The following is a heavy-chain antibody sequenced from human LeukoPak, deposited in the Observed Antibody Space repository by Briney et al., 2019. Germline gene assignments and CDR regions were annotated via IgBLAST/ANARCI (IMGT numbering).Heavy chain of an antibody. CDR1: GGSISSSSYY. V-gene: IGHV4-39*07. D-gene: IGHD6-19*01. CDR2: IYYSGST. J-gene: IGHJ4*02. CDR3: ARDRGYSSGFDY. Sequence: SETLSLTCTVSGGSISSSSYYWGWIRQPPGKGLEWIGSIYYSGSTYYNPSLKSRVSISVDTSKNQFSLKLSSVTAADTAVYYCARDRGYSSGFDYWGQGTLVTVSS.